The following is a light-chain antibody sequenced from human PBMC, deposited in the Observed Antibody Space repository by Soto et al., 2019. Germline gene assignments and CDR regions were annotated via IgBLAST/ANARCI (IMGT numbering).Light chain of an antibody. CDR3: QQYDSSPRT. CDR1: QSVSSS. V-gene: IGKV3-15*01. J-gene: IGKJ1*01. Sequence: EIVMTQSPATLSVSPGERVTLSCRASQSVSSSLAWYQQKPGQAPSLLFYGASTRASGVPARFSGSGSGTEFTLTHSSLESEDFAVYYCQQYDSSPRTFGQGTKVEIK. CDR2: GAS.